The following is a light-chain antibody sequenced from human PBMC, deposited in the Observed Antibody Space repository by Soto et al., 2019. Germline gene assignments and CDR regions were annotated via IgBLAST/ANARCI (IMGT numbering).Light chain of an antibody. J-gene: IGKJ1*01. CDR1: QSISSY. CDR2: AAS. Sequence: DIQMTQSPSSLSASVGDRVTITCRASQSISSYLNWYQQKPGKVPKLLIYAASSLQGGVPSRFSGSGSGTDFTLTISSLQPEDFATYYCQQSLSAPWTFGQGTKVEIK. V-gene: IGKV1-39*01. CDR3: QQSLSAPWT.